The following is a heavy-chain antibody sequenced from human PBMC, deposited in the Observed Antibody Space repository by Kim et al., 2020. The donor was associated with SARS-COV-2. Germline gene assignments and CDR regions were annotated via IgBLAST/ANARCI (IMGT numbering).Heavy chain of an antibody. D-gene: IGHD1-26*01. Sequence: DGGGILYGDSVESRFTVSRDNAKNILYLQMNSLRDDDTAVYYCVHGTFCSYWGQGALVTVSS. J-gene: IGHJ4*02. V-gene: IGHV3-74*03. CDR3: VHGTFCSY. CDR2: DGGGI.